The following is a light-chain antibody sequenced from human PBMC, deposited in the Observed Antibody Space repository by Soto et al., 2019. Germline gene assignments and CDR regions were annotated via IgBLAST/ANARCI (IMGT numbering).Light chain of an antibody. J-gene: IGLJ2*01. CDR1: SSDVGDYNY. Sequence: QSVLTQPASVSGSPGQSITISCTGTSSDVGDYNYVSWYQQHPGKAPKLIIYDVSNRPSGVSNRFSGSESGNTASLTISGLRAEDEADYYCSSYTSSIGVFGGGTKLTVL. V-gene: IGLV2-14*01. CDR3: SSYTSSIGV. CDR2: DVS.